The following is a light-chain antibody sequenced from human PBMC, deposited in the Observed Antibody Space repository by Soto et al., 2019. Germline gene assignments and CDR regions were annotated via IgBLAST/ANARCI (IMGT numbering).Light chain of an antibody. CDR2: GES. Sequence: EIALTQSAGTLSLSPGETATLSCRACQSVSSSYLAWYQQKTGQAPRILIYGESSRATGIPDRFSGSGSGTDLTLTISRLEPEDFAVYYCQKYGSSQITFGQGTRLEIK. V-gene: IGKV3-20*01. J-gene: IGKJ5*01. CDR1: QSVSSSY. CDR3: QKYGSSQIT.